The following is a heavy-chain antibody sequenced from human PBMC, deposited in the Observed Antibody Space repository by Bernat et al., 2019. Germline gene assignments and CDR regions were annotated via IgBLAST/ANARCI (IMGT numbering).Heavy chain of an antibody. CDR2: ISSSSSYI. CDR3: ASMVITTYYFDY. CDR1: GFTFSSYS. J-gene: IGHJ4*02. V-gene: IGHV3-21*01. Sequence: EVQLVESGGGLAKPGGSLRLSCAASGFTFSSYSMNWVRQAPGKGLEWVSSISSSSSYIYYADSVKGRFTISRDNAKNSLYLQMNSLRAEDTAVYYCASMVITTYYFDYWGQGTLVTVSS. D-gene: IGHD3-22*01.